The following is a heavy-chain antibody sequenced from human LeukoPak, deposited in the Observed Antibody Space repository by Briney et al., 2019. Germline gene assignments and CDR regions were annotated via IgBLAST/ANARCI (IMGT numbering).Heavy chain of an antibody. CDR1: GFTFSSYG. D-gene: IGHD3-10*01. Sequence: PGGSLRLSCAASGFTFSSYGMHWVRQAPGKGLEWVAVISYDGSNKYYADSVKGRFTISRDNSKNTLYLQMNSLRAEDTAVYYCAKGVDPFGSGSYVEGFDYWGQGTLVTVSS. V-gene: IGHV3-30*18. J-gene: IGHJ4*02. CDR3: AKGVDPFGSGSYVEGFDY. CDR2: ISYDGSNK.